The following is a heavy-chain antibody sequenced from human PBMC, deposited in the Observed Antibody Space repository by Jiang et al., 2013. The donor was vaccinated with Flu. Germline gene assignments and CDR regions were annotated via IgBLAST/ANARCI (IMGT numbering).Heavy chain of an antibody. CDR3: ARDRGRAAISGRGYNWFDP. Sequence: AEVKKPGSSVKVSCKASGGTFSRHVISWVRQAPGQGLEWMGGITLLFGTANYAQKFQGRVTITADKSTSTAYMELSSLRSEDTAVYYCARDRGRAAISGRGYNWFDPWGQGTLVTVSS. J-gene: IGHJ5*02. D-gene: IGHD2-2*02. V-gene: IGHV1-69*06. CDR1: GGTFSRHV. CDR2: ITLLFGTA.